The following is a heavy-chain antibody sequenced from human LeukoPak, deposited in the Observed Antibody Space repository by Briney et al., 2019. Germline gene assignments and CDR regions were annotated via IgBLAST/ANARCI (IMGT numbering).Heavy chain of an antibody. CDR2: INPNSGGT. V-gene: IGHV1-2*02. CDR3: AREDTAMVMVWFDP. J-gene: IGHJ5*02. Sequence: ASVKVSRKASGYTFTGYYMHWVRQAPGQGLEWMGWINPNSGGTNYAQKFQGRVTMTRDTSISTAYMELSRLRSDDTAVYYCAREDTAMVMVWFDPWGQGTLVTVSS. CDR1: GYTFTGYY. D-gene: IGHD5-18*01.